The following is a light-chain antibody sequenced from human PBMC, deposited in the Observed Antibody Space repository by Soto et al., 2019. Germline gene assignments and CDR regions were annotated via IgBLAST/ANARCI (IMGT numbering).Light chain of an antibody. V-gene: IGKV3-20*01. CDR1: KSISSSY. CDR2: GAS. CDR3: QQYGSSRT. J-gene: IGKJ2*01. Sequence: EIVLTQSPGTLSLSPGERVTLSCMTSKSISSSYIAWYQQKPGQAPRLLIYGASSRATGIPDRFSGSGSRTDFTLTISRLEPEDFAVYFCQQYGSSRTFGQGTKLEMK.